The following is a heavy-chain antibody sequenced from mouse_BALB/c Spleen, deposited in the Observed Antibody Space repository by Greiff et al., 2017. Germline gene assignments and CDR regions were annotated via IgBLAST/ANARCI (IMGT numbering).Heavy chain of an antibody. V-gene: IGHV1S134*01. CDR2: IYPGNGYT. D-gene: IGHD2-4*01. J-gene: IGHJ3*01. Sequence: EVKVVESGAELGRPGSSVKLSCKTSGYTFTSYGIKWVKQRPGQGLEWIGYIYPGNGYTVYNEKFQGKATLTSDTSSSTAYMQLRSLTSEDSAIYFCARGGMGLRQGFAYWGQGTLVTVSA. CDR1: GYTFTSYG. CDR3: ARGGMGLRQGFAY.